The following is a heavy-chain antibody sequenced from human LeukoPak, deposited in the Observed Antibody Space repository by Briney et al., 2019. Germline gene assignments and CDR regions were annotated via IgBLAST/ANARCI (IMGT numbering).Heavy chain of an antibody. V-gene: IGHV3-30*02. D-gene: IGHD6-19*01. CDR2: IRYEGSQ. J-gene: IGHJ4*02. CDR3: TRDQPSSGWGFDS. CDR1: GFTFSGYG. Sequence: GGSLRLSCAASGFTFSGYGMHWVRQPTGKGLEWVAFIRYEGSQYYVESVKGRFTISRDNSKNILFLEMNSLRPEDTAIYYCTRDQPSSGWGFDSWGRGTLVIVSS.